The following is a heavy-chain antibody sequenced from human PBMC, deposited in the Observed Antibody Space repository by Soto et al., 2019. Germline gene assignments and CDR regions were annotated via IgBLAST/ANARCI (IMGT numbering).Heavy chain of an antibody. CDR3: ARDPRSGWYYFDY. J-gene: IGHJ4*02. D-gene: IGHD6-19*01. Sequence: QVQLQESGPGLVKPSETLSLTCTVSGGSISSYYWSWIRQPPGKGLEWIGYIYYSGSTNYNPSLKSRVTISVDTSKNQFSLKLSSVTAADKAVYYCARDPRSGWYYFDYWGQGTLVTVSS. CDR1: GGSISSYY. V-gene: IGHV4-59*01. CDR2: IYYSGST.